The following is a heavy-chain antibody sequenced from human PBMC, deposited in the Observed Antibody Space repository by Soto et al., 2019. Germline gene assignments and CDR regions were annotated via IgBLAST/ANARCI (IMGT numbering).Heavy chain of an antibody. CDR2: MNANTGNT. CDR3: WTGPVTMIHDYFYGMDY. Sequence: QVQLGQSGAEVKKPGASVKVSCKASGYTFTNLVINWVRQATGQGLEWMGWMNANTGNTGYEQKFQGRVTMTMDTSISRSDMELISLRSPETAVFYCWTGPVTMIHDYFYGMDYWGQGTTVTVSS. D-gene: IGHD3-22*01. J-gene: IGHJ4*02. V-gene: IGHV1-8*01. CDR1: GYTFTNLV.